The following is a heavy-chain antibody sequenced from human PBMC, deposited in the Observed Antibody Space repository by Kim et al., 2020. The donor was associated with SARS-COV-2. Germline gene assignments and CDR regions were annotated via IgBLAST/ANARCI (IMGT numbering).Heavy chain of an antibody. Sequence: SETLSLTFTVSGGSISSSSYYWGWIRQPPGKGLEWIGSIYYSGSTYYNPSLKSRVTISVDTSKNQFSLKLSSVTAADTAVYYCARDLGNYDILTGYLNYFDYWGQGTLVTVSS. D-gene: IGHD3-9*01. V-gene: IGHV4-39*07. CDR1: GGSISSSSYY. J-gene: IGHJ4*02. CDR2: IYYSGST. CDR3: ARDLGNYDILTGYLNYFDY.